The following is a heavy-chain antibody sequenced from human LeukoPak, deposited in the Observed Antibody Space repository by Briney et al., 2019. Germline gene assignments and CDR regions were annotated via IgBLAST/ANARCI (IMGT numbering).Heavy chain of an antibody. CDR2: IYSGGST. V-gene: IGHV3-53*01. Sequence: GGSLRLSCTASGFTVSSDYMSWVRQAPGKGLEWVSIIYSGGSTFYADSVKGRFTISRDNSKNTLYLQMNSLRAEDTAVYYCARGGSYLSAFDIWGQGTMVTVSS. CDR3: ARGGSYLSAFDI. D-gene: IGHD1-26*01. CDR1: GFTVSSDY. J-gene: IGHJ3*02.